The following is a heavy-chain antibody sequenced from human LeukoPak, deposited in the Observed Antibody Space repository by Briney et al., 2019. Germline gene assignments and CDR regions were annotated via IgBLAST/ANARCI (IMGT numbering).Heavy chain of an antibody. V-gene: IGHV3-30*18. J-gene: IGHJ4*02. CDR2: ISYDGRNK. CDR1: AFIFSNYA. CDR3: ANGGSGSYYRNSYAY. Sequence: PGRSLRLSCAASAFIFSNYAMHWVRQAPGKGLEWVAVISYDGRNKYYADSVKGRFTISRDNSKNTLYLQMNSLRAEDTAVYYCANGGSGSYYRNSYAYWGQGTLVTVSS. D-gene: IGHD1-26*01.